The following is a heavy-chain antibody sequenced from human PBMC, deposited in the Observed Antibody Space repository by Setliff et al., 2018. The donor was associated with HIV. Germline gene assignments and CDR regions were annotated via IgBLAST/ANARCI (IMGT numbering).Heavy chain of an antibody. D-gene: IGHD4-4*01. CDR2: IYYSGST. V-gene: IGHV4-59*05. CDR3: ARADSRRGAGYYYMDV. Sequence: PSETLSLTCIVSGGSIGSYYWSWIRQSPGKGLEWIGSIYYSGSTYYNPPLKSRVTISVDTSKNQFSLRLSSVTAADTAIYYCARADSRRGAGYYYMDVWGKGTTVTVSS. J-gene: IGHJ6*03. CDR1: GGSIGSYY.